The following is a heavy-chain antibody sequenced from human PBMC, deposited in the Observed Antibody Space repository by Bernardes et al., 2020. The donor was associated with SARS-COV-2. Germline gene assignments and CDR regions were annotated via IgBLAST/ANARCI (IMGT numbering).Heavy chain of an antibody. D-gene: IGHD3-10*01. CDR2: IYDDGRT. Sequence: GGSLRLSCAVSGFTVRINYWSWVRQAPGKRLEWVSVIYDDGRTYYADSVKGRFTLSRDTWKNTVYLQMNSLKVEDTAVYHCARGGRWFGEKGGWFDPWGQGILVTVSS. CDR1: GFTVRINY. J-gene: IGHJ5*02. CDR3: ARGGRWFGEKGGWFDP. V-gene: IGHV3-53*01.